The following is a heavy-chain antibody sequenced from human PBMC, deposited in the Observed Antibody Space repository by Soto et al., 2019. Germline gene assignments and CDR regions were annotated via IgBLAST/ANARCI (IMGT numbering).Heavy chain of an antibody. CDR2: IVVGSGNT. D-gene: IGHD6-13*01. CDR1: GFTFTSSA. Sequence: SVKVSCKASGFTFTSSAVQWVRQARGQRLEWIGWIVVGSGNTNYAQKSQERVTITRDMSTSTAYMELSSLRSEDTAVYYCAAAAPIAAAGPDSYYYYGMDVWGQGTTVTVSS. V-gene: IGHV1-58*01. J-gene: IGHJ6*02. CDR3: AAAAPIAAAGPDSYYYYGMDV.